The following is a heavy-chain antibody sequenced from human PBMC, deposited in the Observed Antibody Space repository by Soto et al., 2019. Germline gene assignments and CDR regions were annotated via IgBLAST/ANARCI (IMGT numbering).Heavy chain of an antibody. D-gene: IGHD6-13*01. CDR1: GGSFSGYY. CDR2: INHSGST. Sequence: SSETLSLTCAVYGGSFSGYYWSWIRQPPGKGLEWIGEINHSGSTNYNPSLKSRVTISVDTSKNQFSLKLSSVTAADTAVYYCARVQQLAKRPYYFDYWGQGTLVTV. V-gene: IGHV4-34*01. J-gene: IGHJ4*02. CDR3: ARVQQLAKRPYYFDY.